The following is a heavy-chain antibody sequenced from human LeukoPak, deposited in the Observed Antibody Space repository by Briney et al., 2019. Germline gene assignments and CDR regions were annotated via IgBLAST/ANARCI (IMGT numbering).Heavy chain of an antibody. J-gene: IGHJ4*02. D-gene: IGHD3-9*01. Sequence: ASVKVSCKASGGTFSSYAISWVRQAPGQGLEWMGGIIPIFGTANYAQKFQGRVTITADESTSTAYMELSSLRSEDTAVYYCARAWGVLRYFDWLLWDDYWGQGTLVTVSS. CDR3: ARAWGVLRYFDWLLWDDY. V-gene: IGHV1-69*13. CDR1: GGTFSSYA. CDR2: IIPIFGTA.